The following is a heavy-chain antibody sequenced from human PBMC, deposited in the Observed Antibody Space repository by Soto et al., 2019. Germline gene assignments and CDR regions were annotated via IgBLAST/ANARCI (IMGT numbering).Heavy chain of an antibody. CDR2: IDPSDSYT. D-gene: IGHD3-10*01. Sequence: VESLKISCKGSGYSFTSYWISWVRQMPGKGLEWMGRIDPSDSYTNYSPSFQGHVTISADKSISTAYLQWSSLKASDTAMYYCAGNYYYGSGSYYPALYYYYGMDVWGQGTTVTVSS. CDR1: GYSFTSYW. V-gene: IGHV5-10-1*01. CDR3: AGNYYYGSGSYYPALYYYYGMDV. J-gene: IGHJ6*02.